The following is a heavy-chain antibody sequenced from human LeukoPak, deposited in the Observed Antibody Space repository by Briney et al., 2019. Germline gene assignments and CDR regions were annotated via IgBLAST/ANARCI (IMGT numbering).Heavy chain of an antibody. CDR3: AGVRHGYYDSSGYYQLDY. J-gene: IGHJ4*02. Sequence: ASVKVSCKASGYTFTSYYMHWVRQAPGQGLKWMGIINPSGGSTSYAQKFQGRVTMTRDMSTSTVYMELSSLRSEDTAVYYCAGVRHGYYDSSGYYQLDYWGQGTLVTVSS. V-gene: IGHV1-46*01. CDR2: INPSGGST. CDR1: GYTFTSYY. D-gene: IGHD3-22*01.